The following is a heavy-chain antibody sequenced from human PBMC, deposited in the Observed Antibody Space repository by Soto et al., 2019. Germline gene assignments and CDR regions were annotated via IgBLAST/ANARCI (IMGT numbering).Heavy chain of an antibody. CDR1: GGTFSSYT. Sequence: QVQLVQSGAEVKKPGSSVKVSCKASGGTFSSYTISWVRQAPGQGLEWMGRIIPILGIADYAQKFQGRVTITADKSTSTGYMELSSLRSEVTAVYYCARDRGMTTVTQEAFDIGGQGTMVTVSS. J-gene: IGHJ3*02. D-gene: IGHD4-17*01. V-gene: IGHV1-69*08. CDR3: ARDRGMTTVTQEAFDI. CDR2: IIPILGIA.